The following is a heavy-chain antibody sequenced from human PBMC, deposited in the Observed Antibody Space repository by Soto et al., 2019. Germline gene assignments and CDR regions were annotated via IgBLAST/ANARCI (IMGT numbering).Heavy chain of an antibody. Sequence: EVQLLEAGGNLVQPGGSLRLSCAASGFTFHNYAMSWVRQAPGKGLEWVSSINGPGDDTYYADSVKGRFTISRNNSKNTMYLQMNGLRAEDTALSYCAKKEEYAHVWWKSPLDWCQGTLVTFSS. CDR1: GFTFHNYA. CDR2: INGPGDDT. J-gene: IGHJ4*03. CDR3: AKKEEYAHVWWKSPLD. V-gene: IGHV3-23*01. D-gene: IGHD3-16*01.